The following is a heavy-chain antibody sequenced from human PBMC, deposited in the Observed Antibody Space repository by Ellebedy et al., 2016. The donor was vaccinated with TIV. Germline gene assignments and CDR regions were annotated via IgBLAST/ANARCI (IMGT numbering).Heavy chain of an antibody. V-gene: IGHV4-4*07. D-gene: IGHD4/OR15-4a*01. CDR2: IDTSGYT. CDR3: ARGDRRASMVIFDN. CDR1: GGSISSYY. J-gene: IGHJ4*02. Sequence: MPGGSLRLSCTVSGGSISSYYWNWVRQPAGKGLEWIGRIDTSGYTKDNPSLRSRVTLSFDTSKDQFCLKLSSVTAADTAVYYCARGDRRASMVIFDNWGQGTLVTVSS.